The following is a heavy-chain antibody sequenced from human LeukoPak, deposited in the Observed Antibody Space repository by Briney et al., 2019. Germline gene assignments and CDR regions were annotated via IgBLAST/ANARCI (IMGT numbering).Heavy chain of an antibody. CDR3: ARGNYGMDV. CDR1: AGSFSGYY. J-gene: IGHJ6*02. Sequence: SETLSLTCAVYAGSFSGYYWSWIRQPPGKGLEWIGEINHSGSTNYNPSLKSRVTISVDTSKNQFSLKLSSVTAADTAVYYCARGNYGMDVWGQGTTVTVSS. V-gene: IGHV4-34*01. CDR2: INHSGST.